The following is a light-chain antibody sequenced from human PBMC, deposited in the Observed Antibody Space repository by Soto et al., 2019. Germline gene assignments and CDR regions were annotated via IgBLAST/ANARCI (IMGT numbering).Light chain of an antibody. CDR2: DAS. J-gene: IGKJ4*01. V-gene: IGKV1-5*01. Sequence: DIQMTQSPSTLSASVGDRVTITCRASQSISSWLAWYQQKPGKAPKLLIYDASSLESGVASRFSGSGSGTEFTLTISSLQPDDFATYYCQQYNSYPLTFGGGTKVELK. CDR3: QQYNSYPLT. CDR1: QSISSW.